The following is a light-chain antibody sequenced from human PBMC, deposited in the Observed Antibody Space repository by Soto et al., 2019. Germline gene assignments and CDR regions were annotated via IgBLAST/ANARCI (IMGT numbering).Light chain of an antibody. Sequence: QSVLTQPPSVSGSPGQSVTISCTGTSSDVGSYNRVSWYQQPPGTAPKLMIYEVSNRPSGVPDRFSGSKSDNTASLTISGLQSEDEADYYCSLYTSSSTYVFGTGTKLTVL. CDR2: EVS. V-gene: IGLV2-18*01. CDR3: SLYTSSSTYV. J-gene: IGLJ1*01. CDR1: SSDVGSYNR.